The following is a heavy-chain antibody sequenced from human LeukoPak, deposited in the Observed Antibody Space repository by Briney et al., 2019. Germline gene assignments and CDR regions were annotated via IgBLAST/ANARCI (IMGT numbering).Heavy chain of an antibody. J-gene: IGHJ4*02. Sequence: PGGSMRLSCAASGFTFDDYGMSWVRQAPGKGLEWVSAISGSGGSTYYADSVKGRFTISRDNSKNTLYLQMNSLRAEDTAVYYCAKVSVGPFDYWGQGTLVTVSS. CDR2: ISGSGGST. CDR1: GFTFDDYG. V-gene: IGHV3-23*01. CDR3: AKVSVGPFDY.